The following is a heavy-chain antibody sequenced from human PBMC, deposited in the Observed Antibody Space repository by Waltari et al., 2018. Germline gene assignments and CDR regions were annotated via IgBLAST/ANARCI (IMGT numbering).Heavy chain of an antibody. CDR1: GLTFSSLW. CDR2: IKQDGSEI. Sequence: EVQLVESGGGLVQPGGSLRLSCAVSGLTFSSLWMIWFRQATGKGLEWVANIKQDGSEIYYVDSVKGRFTISRDNAKNSLYLQMNSLTTEDTAVYYCAGGGGFLCDIWGQGTLVTVSS. J-gene: IGHJ3*02. CDR3: AGGGGFLCDI. D-gene: IGHD3-3*01. V-gene: IGHV3-7*01.